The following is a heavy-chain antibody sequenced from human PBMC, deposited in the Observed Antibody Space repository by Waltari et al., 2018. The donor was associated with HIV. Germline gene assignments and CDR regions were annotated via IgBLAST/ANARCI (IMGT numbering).Heavy chain of an antibody. CDR3: ARAPLVVQAFDL. Sequence: EVQLVESGGGLVHPGGSLGSAGAAFGFTLRPFWRSWVRQAPGKGLEWVANIKQDGRYKYYVDSVKGRFTISRDNAKQFLYLQMNSLRVEDTAIYFCARAPLVVQAFDLWGQGTMVTVAS. V-gene: IGHV3-7*01. J-gene: IGHJ3*01. CDR2: IKQDGRYK. CDR1: GFTLRPFW. D-gene: IGHD1-1*01.